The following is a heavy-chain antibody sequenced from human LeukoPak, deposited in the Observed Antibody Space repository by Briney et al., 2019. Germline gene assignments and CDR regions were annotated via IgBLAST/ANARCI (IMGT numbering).Heavy chain of an antibody. V-gene: IGHV3-48*01. Sequence: GGSLRLACAASGFTFSTYTMNWVRQAPGKGLEWVSYITSSSSTIYYADSVKGRFTISRDNAKNSLYLQMNSLRAEDTAVYYCARDERVSGDLWGQGTLDSISS. CDR1: GFTFSTYT. J-gene: IGHJ4*02. D-gene: IGHD2-21*01. CDR2: ITSSSSTI. CDR3: ARDERVSGDL.